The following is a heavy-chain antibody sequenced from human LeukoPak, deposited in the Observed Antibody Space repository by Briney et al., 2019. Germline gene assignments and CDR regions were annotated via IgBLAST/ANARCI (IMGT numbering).Heavy chain of an antibody. CDR1: GFTFSSYG. J-gene: IGHJ4*02. V-gene: IGHV3-30*03. Sequence: GRSLRLSCAASGFTFSSYGMHWVRQAPGKGLEWVAVISYDGSNKYYADSVKGRFTISRDNAKNSLYLQMNSLRVEDTAVYYCASRRDYWGQGTLVTVSS. CDR3: ASRRDY. CDR2: ISYDGSNK.